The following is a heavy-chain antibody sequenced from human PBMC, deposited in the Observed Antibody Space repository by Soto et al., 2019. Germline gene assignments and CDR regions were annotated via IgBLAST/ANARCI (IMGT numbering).Heavy chain of an antibody. CDR1: GGSISSYY. CDR3: ARLRGYQLLQAYFDY. J-gene: IGHJ4*02. CDR2: IYYSGST. Sequence: SETLSLTCTVSGGSISSYYWSWIRQPPGKGLEWIGYIYYSGSTNYNPSLKSRVTISVDTSKNQFSLKLSSVTAADTAVYYCARLRGYQLLQAYFDYWGQGTLVTVSS. D-gene: IGHD2-2*01. V-gene: IGHV4-59*01.